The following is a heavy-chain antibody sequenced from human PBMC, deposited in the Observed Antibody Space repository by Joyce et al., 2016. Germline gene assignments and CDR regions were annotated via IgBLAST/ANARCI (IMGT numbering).Heavy chain of an antibody. J-gene: IGHJ4*02. CDR2: IYNSVTT. Sequence: QVQLQESGPGLVKPSETLSLTCTVSGDSISTYYWTWIRQPPGKGLEWIGYIYNSVTTNHNPPLKSRVSISVDTSKNQISLKLNSVTAADTAVYFCARGVYTYGSPYDYWGQGSLVTVS. D-gene: IGHD3-10*01. CDR3: ARGVYTYGSPYDY. V-gene: IGHV4-59*01. CDR1: GDSISTYY.